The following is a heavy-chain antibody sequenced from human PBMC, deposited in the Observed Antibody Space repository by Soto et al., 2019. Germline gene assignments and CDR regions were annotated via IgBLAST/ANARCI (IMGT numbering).Heavy chain of an antibody. D-gene: IGHD3-22*01. V-gene: IGHV1-69*13. CDR2: IIPIFGTA. CDR1: GGTFSSYA. J-gene: IGHJ3*02. Sequence: ASVKVSCKASGGTFSSYAISWVRQAPGQGLEWMGGIIPIFGTANYAQKFQGRVTITADESTSTAYMELSSLRSEDTAVYCCAREESYSGYYRHDAFDIWGQGTMVTVAS. CDR3: AREESYSGYYRHDAFDI.